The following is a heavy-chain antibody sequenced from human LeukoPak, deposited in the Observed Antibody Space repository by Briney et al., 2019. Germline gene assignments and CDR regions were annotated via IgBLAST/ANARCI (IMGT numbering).Heavy chain of an antibody. V-gene: IGHV4-31*03. CDR3: ARRRDVLTGSTFDP. Sequence: PSETLSLTCTVSGGSISSDGYYWSWIRQHPGKGLEWIGYIHYSWSTYYNSSLKSRATMSVDTSKNQFSLKLSSVPAADTAVYYCARRRDVLTGSTFDPWGEGTLVTVSS. CDR2: IHYSWST. CDR1: GGSISSDGYY. D-gene: IGHD3-9*01. J-gene: IGHJ5*02.